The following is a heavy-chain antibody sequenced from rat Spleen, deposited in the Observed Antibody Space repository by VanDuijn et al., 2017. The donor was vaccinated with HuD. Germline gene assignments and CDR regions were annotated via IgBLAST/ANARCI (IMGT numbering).Heavy chain of an antibody. V-gene: IGHV5-25*01. J-gene: IGHJ3*01. CDR1: GFTFSDYY. D-gene: IGHD1-4*01. Sequence: EVQLVESGGGLVQPGRSLKLSCAASGFTFSDYYMAWVRQAPTKGLEWVASITNAAGKVHYPDSVKGRFTISRDTAQNTLYLQMNSLRSEDTATYYCARHTRVFWFAYWGQGTLVTVSS. CDR3: ARHTRVFWFAY. CDR2: ITNAAGKV.